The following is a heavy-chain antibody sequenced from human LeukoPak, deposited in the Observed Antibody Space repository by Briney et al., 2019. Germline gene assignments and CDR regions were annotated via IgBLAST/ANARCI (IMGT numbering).Heavy chain of an antibody. V-gene: IGHV3-23*01. CDR3: ARDPPMYYYDEPGSRDAFDI. CDR2: ISDSSAT. CDR1: GFTFKNNA. Sequence: GGSLRLSCAASGFTFKNNAMTWVRQAPGKGLEWVSTISDSSATYYADSVKGRFSISRDNSKNTLYLQMNSLRAEDTAVYYCARDPPMYYYDEPGSRDAFDIWGQGTMVAVSS. D-gene: IGHD3-22*01. J-gene: IGHJ3*02.